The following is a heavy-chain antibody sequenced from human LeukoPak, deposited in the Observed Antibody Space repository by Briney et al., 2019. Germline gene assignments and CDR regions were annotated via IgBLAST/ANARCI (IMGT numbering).Heavy chain of an antibody. V-gene: IGHV4-30-2*01. CDR3: ARRRRCSSTSCYTGYGY. Sequence: SETLSLTCTVSGGSISSGGYYWSWIRQPPGKGLEWIGYIYHSGSTYYNPSLKSRVTISVDRSKNQFSLKLSSVTAADTAVYYCARRRRCSSTSCYTGYGYWGQGTLVTVSS. CDR2: IYHSGST. D-gene: IGHD2-2*01. CDR1: GGSISSGGYY. J-gene: IGHJ4*02.